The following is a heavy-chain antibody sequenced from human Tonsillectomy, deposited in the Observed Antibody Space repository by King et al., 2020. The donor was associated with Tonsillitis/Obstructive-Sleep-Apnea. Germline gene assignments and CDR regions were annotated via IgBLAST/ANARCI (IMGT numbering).Heavy chain of an antibody. D-gene: IGHD3-10*01. J-gene: IGHJ6*03. CDR3: ARRGHMDV. Sequence: VQLQQWGAGLLKPSETLSLTCTIYGGSFSGYYWSWIRQPPGKGLEWIGEINHSGNTNYNPSLKSRVTISVDTSKNQFSLKVNSVTVADTAVYYCARRGHMDVWGTGTTVTVSS. CDR2: INHSGNT. V-gene: IGHV4-34*01. CDR1: GGSFSGYY.